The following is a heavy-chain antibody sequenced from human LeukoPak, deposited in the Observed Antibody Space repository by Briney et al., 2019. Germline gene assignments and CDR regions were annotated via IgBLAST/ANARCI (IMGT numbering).Heavy chain of an antibody. CDR2: ISSSSSYI. CDR3: ARGDYYGSGSYYNDHDAFDI. CDR1: GFTFSSYS. J-gene: IGHJ3*02. D-gene: IGHD3-10*01. Sequence: GGSLRLSCAASGFTFSSYSMNWVRQAPGKGLEWVSSISSSSSYIYYADSVKGRFTISRDNARNPLYLQMNSLRAEDTAVYYCARGDYYGSGSYYNDHDAFDIWGQGTMVTVSS. V-gene: IGHV3-21*01.